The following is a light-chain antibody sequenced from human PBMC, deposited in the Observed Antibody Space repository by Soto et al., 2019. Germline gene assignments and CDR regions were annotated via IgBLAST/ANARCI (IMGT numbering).Light chain of an antibody. CDR2: DAS. Sequence: DTVLTQAPATLSLYPGERATLSCGASQSVSSNYLAWYQHKRGLAPRLLIYDASSRATGIPDRFSGSGSGTDFTLTISRLEPEDFAVYYCQQYGSSPTFGQGTRLEIK. CDR3: QQYGSSPT. J-gene: IGKJ5*01. V-gene: IGKV3D-20*01. CDR1: QSVSSNY.